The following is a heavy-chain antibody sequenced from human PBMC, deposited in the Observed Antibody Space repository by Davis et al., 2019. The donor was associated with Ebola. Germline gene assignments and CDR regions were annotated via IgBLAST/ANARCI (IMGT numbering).Heavy chain of an antibody. CDR2: INPSGGST. J-gene: IGHJ6*02. Sequence: ASVKVSCKASGYTFTSYYMHWVRQAPGQGLEWMGIINPSGGSTSYAQKFQGRVTMTRDTSTSTVYMELSSLRSEDTAVYYCARERIVVVVPAATNYYYYGMDVWGQGTTVTVSS. CDR3: ARERIVVVVPAATNYYYYGMDV. D-gene: IGHD2-2*01. V-gene: IGHV1-46*01. CDR1: GYTFTSYY.